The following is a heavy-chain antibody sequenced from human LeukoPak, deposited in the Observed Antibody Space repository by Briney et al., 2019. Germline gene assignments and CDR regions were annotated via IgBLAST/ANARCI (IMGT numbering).Heavy chain of an antibody. Sequence: AASVKVSCKASGGTFSSYAISWVRQAPGQGLEWMGGIIPMFGTANYAQKFQGRVTVTRDTSTSTVHMELSGLRSEDTAVYYCARDQEGFDYWGQGTLVTVSS. J-gene: IGHJ4*02. V-gene: IGHV1-69*05. CDR2: IIPMFGTA. CDR1: GGTFSSYA. CDR3: ARDQEGFDY.